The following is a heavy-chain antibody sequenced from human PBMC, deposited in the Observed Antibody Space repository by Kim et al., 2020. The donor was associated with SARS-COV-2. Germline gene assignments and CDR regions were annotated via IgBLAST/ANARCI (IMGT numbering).Heavy chain of an antibody. D-gene: IGHD4-17*01. CDR3: ARPDNYGDFDY. J-gene: IGHJ4*02. V-gene: IGHV5-51*01. Sequence: TSIRPSFQGQVTISADKSISTAYLQWSSLKASDTAMYYCARPDNYGDFDYWGQGTLVTVSS. CDR2: T.